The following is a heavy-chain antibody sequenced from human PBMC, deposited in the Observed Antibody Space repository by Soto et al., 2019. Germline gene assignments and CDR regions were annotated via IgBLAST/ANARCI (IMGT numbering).Heavy chain of an antibody. J-gene: IGHJ6*02. V-gene: IGHV3-21*01. CDR3: ARTHRTTVTHLMDV. D-gene: IGHD4-17*01. Sequence: PGGSLRLSCAASGFTFSSYSMNWVRQAPGKGLEWVSSISSSSSYIYYADSVKGRFTISRDNAKNSLYLQMDSLRAEDTAVYYCARTHRTTVTHLMDVWGQGTTVTVSS. CDR1: GFTFSSYS. CDR2: ISSSSSYI.